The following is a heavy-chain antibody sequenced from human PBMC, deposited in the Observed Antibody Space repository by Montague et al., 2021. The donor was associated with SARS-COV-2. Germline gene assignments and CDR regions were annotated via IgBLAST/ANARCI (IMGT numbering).Heavy chain of an antibody. D-gene: IGHD3-10*01. Sequence: ETLSLTCGVSSGSIISSGYYWGWIRQPPGKELEWIGNIYYSGTTYYXXXLQSRGTISVDTSKNHLSLRLSSVTAADTAVYFCARGMIRGVTTPFDYWGQGSQVTVSS. J-gene: IGHJ4*02. CDR2: IYYSGTT. CDR3: ARGMIRGVTTPFDY. V-gene: IGHV4-39*02. CDR1: SGSIISSGYY.